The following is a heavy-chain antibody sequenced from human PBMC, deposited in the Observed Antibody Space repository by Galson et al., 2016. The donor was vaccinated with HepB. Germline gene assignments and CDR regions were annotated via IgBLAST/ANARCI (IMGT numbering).Heavy chain of an antibody. Sequence: SVKVSCKASGYTFTSYAINWVRQAPGQGLEWMGWINANTGNPTYAQAFTGRFVFSLDTSASTAYLNISSLKAEDTAVYYCAREQTPLTGHIPAYYYYGMDVWGQGTTVTVSS. CDR2: INANTGNP. V-gene: IGHV7-4-1*02. CDR1: GYTFTSYA. CDR3: AREQTPLTGHIPAYYYYGMDV. J-gene: IGHJ6*02. D-gene: IGHD3-9*01.